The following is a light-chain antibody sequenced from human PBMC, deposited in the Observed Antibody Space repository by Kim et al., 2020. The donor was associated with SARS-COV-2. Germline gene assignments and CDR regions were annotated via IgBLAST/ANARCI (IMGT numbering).Light chain of an antibody. Sequence: ASVRDSVTITWPASQNINKYFAWHQQKPGRAPSLLMYDASILERGVPSRFRGSGSGTEFTLTISSLQPDDFATYYCQQYNTYSRGTFGQGTRLEI. CDR3: QQYNTYSRGT. CDR2: DAS. CDR1: QNINKY. V-gene: IGKV1-5*01. J-gene: IGKJ2*01.